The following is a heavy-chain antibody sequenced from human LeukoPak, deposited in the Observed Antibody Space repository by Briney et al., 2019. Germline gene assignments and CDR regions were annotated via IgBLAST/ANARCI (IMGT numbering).Heavy chain of an antibody. V-gene: IGHV3-74*01. D-gene: IGHD1-1*01. J-gene: IGHJ4*02. CDR1: GFSFSSYW. CDR3: ISDHTGHDDY. Sequence: PGGSLRLSCAASGFSFSSYWMHWVRQAPGKGLVRVSRINIDGSTTTYADSVKGRFTISRDNAKNTLSLQMNSLRADDTAVYYCISDHTGHDDYWGQGTLVTVSS. CDR2: INIDGSTT.